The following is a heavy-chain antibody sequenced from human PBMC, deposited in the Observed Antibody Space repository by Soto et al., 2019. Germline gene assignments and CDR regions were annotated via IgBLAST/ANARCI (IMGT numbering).Heavy chain of an antibody. CDR3: GRGSDIRDSRGWDEEAYYGIDV. D-gene: IGHD6-19*01. J-gene: IGHJ6*02. CDR2: IIPIFGTA. V-gene: IGHV1-69*01. Sequence: QVQLVQSGAEVKKPGSSVKVSCKASGGTFSSYAISWVRQAPGQGLEWMGGIIPIFGTANYAQKFQGRVTITADESTSTGYMELSRLGSEDTGVYYCGRGSDIRDSRGWDEEAYYGIDVRGQGTTVTVSS. CDR1: GGTFSSYA.